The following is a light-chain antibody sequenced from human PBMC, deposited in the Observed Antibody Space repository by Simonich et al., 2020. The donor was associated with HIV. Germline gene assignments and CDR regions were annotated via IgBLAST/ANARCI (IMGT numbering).Light chain of an antibody. V-gene: IGKV4-1*01. Sequence: DIVMTQSPDSLAVSLGERATINCKSSQSVLYSSNNKNYLAWYQQKPGQPPKLLIYWASTRESGVPDRFSGSGSGTDFTLTISSLRAEDVAVYYCQQYYSTHWTFGQGTKVEIK. CDR2: WAS. CDR1: QSVLYSSNNKNY. J-gene: IGKJ1*01. CDR3: QQYYSTHWT.